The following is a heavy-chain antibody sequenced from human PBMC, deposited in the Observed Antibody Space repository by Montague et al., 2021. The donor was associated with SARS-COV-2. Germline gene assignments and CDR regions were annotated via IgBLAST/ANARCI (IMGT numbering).Heavy chain of an antibody. CDR3: AIGLTLNGELDL. J-gene: IGHJ1*01. D-gene: IGHD3-9*01. V-gene: IGHV3-30*02. Sequence: YADSVEGRFSVSRDNSRNIVFLQMNNLRPEETARYYCAIGLTLNGELDLWGQGALVTV.